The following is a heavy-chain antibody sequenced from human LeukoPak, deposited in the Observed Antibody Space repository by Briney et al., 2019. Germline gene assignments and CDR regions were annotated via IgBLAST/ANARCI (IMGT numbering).Heavy chain of an antibody. CDR3: ARIGPILGAAWVDY. J-gene: IGHJ4*02. D-gene: IGHD3-3*02. CDR2: IFYAGST. V-gene: IGHV4-28*01. Sequence: SDTLSLTCAVSGYSISSNHWWGWIRQPPGKGLEWIGYIFYAGSTYYNPSLKSRVTMSVDTSKNQFSLRLSSVNAVDTAVYYCARIGPILGAAWVDYWGQGTLVSVSS. CDR1: GYSISSNHW.